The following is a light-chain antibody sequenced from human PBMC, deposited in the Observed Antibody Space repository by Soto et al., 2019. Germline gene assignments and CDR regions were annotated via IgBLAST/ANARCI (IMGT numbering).Light chain of an antibody. CDR3: CSYAGSSTFYF. J-gene: IGLJ1*01. Sequence: QSVLTQPASVSGSTGQSITISCTGTSSDVGSYNLVSWYQQHPGKAPKLMIYEVSKRPSGVSNRFSGSKSGNTASLTISGLQAEDEADYYCCSYAGSSTFYFFGTGTKVTVL. CDR1: SSDVGSYNL. CDR2: EVS. V-gene: IGLV2-23*02.